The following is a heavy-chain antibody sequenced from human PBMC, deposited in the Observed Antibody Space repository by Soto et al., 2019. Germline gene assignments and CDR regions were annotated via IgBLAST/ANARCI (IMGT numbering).Heavy chain of an antibody. CDR2: IIPIFGTA. CDR1: GGTFSSYA. D-gene: IGHD6-19*01. J-gene: IGHJ6*02. CDR3: ARDLGSGWSYYYYGMDV. Sequence: SVKVSCKASGGTFSSYAISWVRQAPGQGLEWMGGIIPIFGTANYAQKFQGRVTITADESTSSAYMELSSLRSEDTAVYYCARDLGSGWSYYYYGMDVWGQGTTVTVSS. V-gene: IGHV1-69*13.